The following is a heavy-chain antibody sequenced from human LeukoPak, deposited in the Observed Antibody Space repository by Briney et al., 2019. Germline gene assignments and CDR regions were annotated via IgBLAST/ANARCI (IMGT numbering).Heavy chain of an antibody. Sequence: SETLSLTCAVSDDSIRSSAYYWGWIRQPPGKGLEWIGSVYYSGSTYYNPSLKSRVTISIDTSKNQFSLKLSSVTAADTAVYYCASEPYGSGSFLGAFDIWGQGTMVTVSS. D-gene: IGHD3-10*01. J-gene: IGHJ3*02. CDR1: DDSIRSSAYY. V-gene: IGHV4-39*01. CDR2: VYYSGST. CDR3: ASEPYGSGSFLGAFDI.